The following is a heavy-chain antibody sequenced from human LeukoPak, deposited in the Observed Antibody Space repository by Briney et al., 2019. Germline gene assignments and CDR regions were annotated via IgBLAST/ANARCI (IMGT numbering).Heavy chain of an antibody. V-gene: IGHV3-30-3*01. CDR3: ARDHAIVVVPAAPSGAFDI. J-gene: IGHJ3*02. D-gene: IGHD2-2*01. CDR1: GFTFSSYA. Sequence: GGSLRLSGAASGFTFSSYAMHWVRQAPGKGLEGVAVISYDGINKYYADSVKGRFTISRDNSKNTLYLQMNSLRAEDTAVYYCARDHAIVVVPAAPSGAFDIWGQGTMVTVSS. CDR2: ISYDGINK.